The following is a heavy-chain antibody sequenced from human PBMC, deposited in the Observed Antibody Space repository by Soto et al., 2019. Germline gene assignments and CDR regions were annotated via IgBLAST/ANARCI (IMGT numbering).Heavy chain of an antibody. CDR1: GGSISSSNW. J-gene: IGHJ6*02. D-gene: IGHD6-13*01. V-gene: IGHV4-4*02. Sequence: SETLSLTCAVSGGSISSSNWWSWVRQPPGKWLEWIGEIYHSGSTNYNPPLKSRVTISVDKSKNQFSLKLSSVTAADTAVYYFAIQQQLAYGMDFWGQGTTVTVSS. CDR2: IYHSGST. CDR3: AIQQQLAYGMDF.